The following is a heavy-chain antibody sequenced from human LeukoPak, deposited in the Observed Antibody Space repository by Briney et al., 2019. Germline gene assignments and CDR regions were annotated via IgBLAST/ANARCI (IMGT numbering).Heavy chain of an antibody. V-gene: IGHV4-39*01. J-gene: IGHJ4*02. Sequence: PSETLSLTCTVAGGSISSSSYYWGWIRQPPGTGLEWIGIIYYSGNNYYNPSLRSRLTISVDTSKNQFSLRLSSVTAADTAVYYCARVHGSGDFDYWGQGTLVTVSS. CDR2: IYYSGNN. CDR3: ARVHGSGDFDY. D-gene: IGHD3-10*01. CDR1: GGSISSSSYY.